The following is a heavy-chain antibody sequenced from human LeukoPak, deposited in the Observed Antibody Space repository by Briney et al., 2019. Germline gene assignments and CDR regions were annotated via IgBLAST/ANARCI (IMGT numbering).Heavy chain of an antibody. Sequence: GGSLRFSCAASGFTFSSYWMHWVRQAPGKGLVWVSHINPGGSHIRYADSVKGRFTISRDDAKNTLYLQMNSLRAEDTAVYYCAKGVYDSSGYYYTLGYWGQGTLVTVSS. J-gene: IGHJ4*02. CDR2: INPGGSHI. D-gene: IGHD3-22*01. CDR3: AKGVYDSSGYYYTLGY. CDR1: GFTFSSYW. V-gene: IGHV3-74*01.